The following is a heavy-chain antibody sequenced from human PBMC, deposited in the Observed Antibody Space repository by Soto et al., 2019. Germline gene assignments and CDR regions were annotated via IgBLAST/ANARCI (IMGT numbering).Heavy chain of an antibody. CDR1: GYTFTSYY. D-gene: IGHD3-3*01. CDR2: INPSGGST. Sequence: GPSVKVSCKASGYTFTSYYMHWVRQAPGQGLEWMGIINPSGGSTSYAQKFQGRVTMTRDTSTSTVYMELSSLRSEDTAVYYCARVHYDNYWFDPWGQGTLVTVSS. J-gene: IGHJ5*02. CDR3: ARVHYDNYWFDP. V-gene: IGHV1-46*01.